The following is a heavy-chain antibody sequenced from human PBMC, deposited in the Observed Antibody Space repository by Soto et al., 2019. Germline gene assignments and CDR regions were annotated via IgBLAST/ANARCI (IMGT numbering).Heavy chain of an antibody. CDR3: ARVNVDSYQGYYAMDV. J-gene: IGHJ6*02. CDR1: GFSLTTGKMG. Sequence: QVTLKESGPALVKPTETLTLTCTVSGFSLTTGKMGVSWIRQPPEKALEWLAHIFSDNERYYSTSLQGRLSNSKDTSGSQVVLSMTNVDPVDTATYYCARVNVDSYQGYYAMDVWGQGTTVTVSS. V-gene: IGHV2-26*01. D-gene: IGHD4-17*01. CDR2: IFSDNER.